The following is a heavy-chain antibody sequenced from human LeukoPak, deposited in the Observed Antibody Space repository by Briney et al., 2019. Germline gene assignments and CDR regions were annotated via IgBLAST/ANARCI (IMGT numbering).Heavy chain of an antibody. CDR3: ARPDYYDSIGYFDY. Sequence: GGSLRLSCAASGFTFSDYTINSVGQAPGKGLEWLSCISSSGRNIFYAHSVKGRFPVSRDNSKNTLYLQMTSLRPEDTAVYYCARPDYYDSIGYFDYWGQGTLLTVSS. CDR2: ISSSGRNI. D-gene: IGHD3-22*01. CDR1: GFTFSDYT. J-gene: IGHJ4*02. V-gene: IGHV3-48*01.